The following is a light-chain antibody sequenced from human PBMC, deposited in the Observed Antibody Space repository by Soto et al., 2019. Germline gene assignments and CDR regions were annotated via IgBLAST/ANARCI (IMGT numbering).Light chain of an antibody. Sequence: VMTQAPATLSVSPGERATLSCRASQSGSSSYLAWYQQKPGQAPRLLIYAASSRATGIPDRFSGSGSGTDFILTISRLEPEDFAVYYCQRYGSSPQTFGQGTKVDIK. V-gene: IGKV3-20*01. CDR2: AAS. CDR3: QRYGSSPQT. CDR1: QSGSSSY. J-gene: IGKJ1*01.